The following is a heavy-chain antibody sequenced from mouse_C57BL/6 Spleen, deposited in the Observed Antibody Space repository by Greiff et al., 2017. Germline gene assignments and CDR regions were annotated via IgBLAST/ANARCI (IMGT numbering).Heavy chain of an antibody. J-gene: IGHJ2*01. V-gene: IGHV1-64*01. CDR2: IHPNSGST. D-gene: IGHD2-1*01. CDR3: AATIYFDY. Sequence: VQLQQSGAELVKPGASVTLSCKASGYTFTSYWMHWVKQRPGQGLEWIGMIHPNSGSTNYNEKFKSKATLPVDKSSSTAYMQLSSLTSEDSAVYYCAATIYFDYWGQGTTLTVSS. CDR1: GYTFTSYW.